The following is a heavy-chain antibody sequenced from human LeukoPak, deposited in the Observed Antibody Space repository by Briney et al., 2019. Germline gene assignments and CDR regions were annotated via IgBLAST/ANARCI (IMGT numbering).Heavy chain of an antibody. J-gene: IGHJ4*02. CDR3: ARLVKYCSGGSCYSRYFDY. Sequence: SETLSLTCTVSGGSISSYYWSWIRQPPGKGLEWIGYIYYSGSTNYNPSLKGRVTISVDTSKNQFSLKLSSVTAADTAVYYCARLVKYCSGGSCYSRYFDYWGQGTLVTVSS. CDR1: GGSISSYY. D-gene: IGHD2-15*01. V-gene: IGHV4-59*08. CDR2: IYYSGST.